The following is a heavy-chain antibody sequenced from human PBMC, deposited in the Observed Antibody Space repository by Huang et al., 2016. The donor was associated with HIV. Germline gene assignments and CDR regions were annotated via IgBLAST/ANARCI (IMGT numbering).Heavy chain of an antibody. Sequence: QVQLEQWGAGLLKASETLSLTCAVYGGSFSGYYWNWLRQAPGKGLEWVGEINHIGNTNYNPSPKSRVNMSVDTSKSQFSLYLTSLSAADTGTYFCARRYNSRRDYWGRGTLVTVHS. V-gene: IGHV4-34*02. J-gene: IGHJ4*02. CDR1: GGSFSGYY. CDR2: INHIGNT. D-gene: IGHD3-22*01. CDR3: ARRYNSRRDY.